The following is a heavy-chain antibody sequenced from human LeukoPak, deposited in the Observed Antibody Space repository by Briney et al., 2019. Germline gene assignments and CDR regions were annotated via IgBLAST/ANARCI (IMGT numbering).Heavy chain of an antibody. J-gene: IGHJ4*02. CDR2: IYPGDSDT. CDR1: GSSFTNYW. V-gene: IGHV5-51*01. CDR3: ARQSIAVAGFDY. Sequence: RGGSLEISCQGSGSSFTNYWIGGVRQLPGKGREGMGIIYPGDSDTTYNPSFQGQVSTSADKSIRTAYLQWSSMQASENVMYYCARQSIAVAGFDYWGQGTLVTVSS. D-gene: IGHD6-19*01.